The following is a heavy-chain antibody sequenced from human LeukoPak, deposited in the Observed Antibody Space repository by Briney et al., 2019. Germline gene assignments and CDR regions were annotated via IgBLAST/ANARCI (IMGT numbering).Heavy chain of an antibody. CDR1: GGTFSSYA. J-gene: IGHJ4*02. CDR3: ARGHSSSCDY. CDR2: IIPILGIA. V-gene: IGHV1-69*04. Sequence: SVTVSCKASGGTFSSYAISWVRQAPGQGLEWMGRIIPILGIANYAQKFQGRVTITADKSTSTAYMELSSLRSEDTAVYYCARGHSSSCDYWGQGTLVTVSS. D-gene: IGHD6-13*01.